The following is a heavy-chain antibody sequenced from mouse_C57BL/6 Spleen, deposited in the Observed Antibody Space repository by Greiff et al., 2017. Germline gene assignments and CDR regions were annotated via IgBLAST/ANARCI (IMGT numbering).Heavy chain of an antibody. CDR2: IRSKSNNYAT. J-gene: IGHJ4*01. CDR1: GFSFNTYA. D-gene: IGHD1-1*01. CDR3: VSPYYYGSRDYAMDY. Sequence: EVKVVESGGGLVQPKGSLKLSCAASGFSFNTYAMNWVRQAPGKGLEWVARIRSKSNNYATYYADSVKDRFTISRDDSESMLYLQMNNLKTEDTAMYYCVSPYYYGSRDYAMDYWGQGTSVTVSS. V-gene: IGHV10-1*01.